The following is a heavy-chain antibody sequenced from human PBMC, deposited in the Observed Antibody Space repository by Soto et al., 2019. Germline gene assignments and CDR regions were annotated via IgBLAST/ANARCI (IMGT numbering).Heavy chain of an antibody. V-gene: IGHV1-69*13. Sequence: GASVKVSCKASGGTFSSYAISWVRQAPGQGLEWMGGIIPIFGTANYAQKFRGRVTITADESTSTAYMELSSLRSEDTAVYYCARGFYGEGGGYWGQGTLVTVSS. D-gene: IGHD4-17*01. CDR1: GGTFSSYA. J-gene: IGHJ4*02. CDR3: ARGFYGEGGGY. CDR2: IIPIFGTA.